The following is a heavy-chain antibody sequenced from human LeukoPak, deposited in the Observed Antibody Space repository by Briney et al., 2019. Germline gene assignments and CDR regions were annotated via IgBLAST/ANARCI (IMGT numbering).Heavy chain of an antibody. Sequence: GASVKLSCTASGYTFTTYGISWVRQAPGQGLEWMGWISAYKGNTNYAQNLQGRDTMTTDTPPSTPYMAMRSLRTDDTAMYFCARDHLGYCSGGSCYHAFDIWGQGTMVTVSS. D-gene: IGHD2-15*01. V-gene: IGHV1-18*01. J-gene: IGHJ3*02. CDR1: GYTFTTYG. CDR2: ISAYKGNT. CDR3: ARDHLGYCSGGSCYHAFDI.